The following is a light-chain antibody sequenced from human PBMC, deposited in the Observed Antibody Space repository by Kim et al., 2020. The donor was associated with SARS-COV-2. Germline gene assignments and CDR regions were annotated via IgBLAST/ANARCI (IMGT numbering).Light chain of an antibody. CDR3: PSLISSAKEFV. CDR2: EKD. CDR1: SLRNSY. J-gene: IGLJ6*01. V-gene: IGLV3-19*01. Sequence: SSELTQDPAVSVALGQTVKITCQGDSLRNSYASWYQQKPGQAPQLVLYEKDNRPAGVPDRFSGPSPGNTASLTITGVQVEDEADYFCPSLISSAKEFVFG.